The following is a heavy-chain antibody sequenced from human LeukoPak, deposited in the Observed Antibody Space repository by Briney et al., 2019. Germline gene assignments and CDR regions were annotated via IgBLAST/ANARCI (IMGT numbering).Heavy chain of an antibody. D-gene: IGHD1-26*01. Sequence: SETLSLTCAVYGGSFSGYYWSWIRQPPGKGLEWIGEINHSGSTNYNPSLKSRVTISVDTSKNQFSLKLSSVTAADTAVYYCARDGIVGAYYYYYGMDVWGQGTTVTVSS. CDR3: ARDGIVGAYYYYYGMDV. CDR1: GGSFSGYY. V-gene: IGHV4-34*01. CDR2: INHSGST. J-gene: IGHJ6*02.